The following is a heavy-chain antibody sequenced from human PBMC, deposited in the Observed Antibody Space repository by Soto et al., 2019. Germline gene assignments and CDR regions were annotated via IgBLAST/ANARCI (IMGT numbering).Heavy chain of an antibody. Sequence: ASVKVSCKASGYTFTGYYMHWVRQAPGQGLEWMGWINPNSGGTNYAQKFQGRVTMTRDTSISTAYMELSRLRSDDTAVYYCARDSGEDQLHPFNWFDPWGQGTLVTVSS. CDR3: ARDSGEDQLHPFNWFDP. CDR1: GYTFTGYY. J-gene: IGHJ5*02. V-gene: IGHV1-2*02. D-gene: IGHD2-2*01. CDR2: INPNSGGT.